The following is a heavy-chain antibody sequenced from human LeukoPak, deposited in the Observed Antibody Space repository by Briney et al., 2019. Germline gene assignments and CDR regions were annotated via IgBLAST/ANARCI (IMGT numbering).Heavy chain of an antibody. CDR2: INPSGGST. V-gene: IGHV1-46*01. CDR1: GYTFTSYY. CDR3: ARGYCSGGSCYSSDY. D-gene: IGHD2-15*01. Sequence: ASVTVSCKASGYTFTSYYMHWVRQAPGQGLEWMGIINPSGGSTSYAQKFQGGVTMTKDTSTSTVYMELSSLRSEDTAVYYCARGYCSGGSCYSSDYWGQGTLVTVSS. J-gene: IGHJ4*02.